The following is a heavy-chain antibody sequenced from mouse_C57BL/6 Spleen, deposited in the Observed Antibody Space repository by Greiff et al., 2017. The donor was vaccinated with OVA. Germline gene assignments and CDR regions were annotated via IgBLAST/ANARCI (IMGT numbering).Heavy chain of an antibody. CDR1: GFTFSSYT. D-gene: IGHD3-3*01. J-gene: IGHJ3*01. V-gene: IGHV5-9*01. CDR3: ARQWAELGFAY. Sequence: EVMLVESGGGLVKPGGSLKLSCAASGFTFSSYTMSWVRQTPGKRLEWVATISGGGGNTYYPDSVKGRFTISRDNAKNTLYLQMRSLRSEDTALYYSARQWAELGFAYWGQGTLVTVSA. CDR2: ISGGGGNT.